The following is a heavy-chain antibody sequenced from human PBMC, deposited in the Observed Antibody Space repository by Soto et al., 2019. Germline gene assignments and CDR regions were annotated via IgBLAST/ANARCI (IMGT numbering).Heavy chain of an antibody. Sequence: EVQLLESGGGLVQPGGSLRLSCAASGFTFSSYWMNWVRQVPGKGLVWVSRINTDGSSTTYADSVKGRFTISRDNTKNTLYLQINSLRAEDTAVYYCARVLDSRFTGHELDFWGQGTLVTVSS. D-gene: IGHD3-3*01. CDR1: GFTFSSYW. J-gene: IGHJ4*02. V-gene: IGHV3-74*01. CDR3: ARVLDSRFTGHELDF. CDR2: INTDGSST.